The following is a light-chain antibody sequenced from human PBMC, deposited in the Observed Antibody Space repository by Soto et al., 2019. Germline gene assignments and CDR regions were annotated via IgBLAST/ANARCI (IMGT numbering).Light chain of an antibody. Sequence: QSALTQPASVSGSPGQSITISRIGTNSDFGTHKFFSWYQHHPGKAPKLIIYEGTTRPSGVSYRFSGSKSGNTASLTISGLQAEDEADYFRCSYAATFSVFGGGTKLTVL. CDR2: EGT. CDR3: CSYAATFSV. V-gene: IGLV2-23*01. CDR1: NSDFGTHKF. J-gene: IGLJ3*02.